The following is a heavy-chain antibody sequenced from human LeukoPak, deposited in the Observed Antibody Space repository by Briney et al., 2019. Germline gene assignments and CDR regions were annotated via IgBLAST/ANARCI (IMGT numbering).Heavy chain of an antibody. J-gene: IGHJ4*02. Sequence: ASETLSLTCTVSGGSISSYYWSWIRQPAGKGLEWIGRIYTSGSTNYNPSLKSRVTMSVDTSKNQFSLKLSSVTAADTAVYYCARGSYSSGYTAFDYWGQGTLVTVPS. CDR2: IYTSGST. V-gene: IGHV4-4*07. CDR3: ARGSYSSGYTAFDY. CDR1: GGSISSYY. D-gene: IGHD3-22*01.